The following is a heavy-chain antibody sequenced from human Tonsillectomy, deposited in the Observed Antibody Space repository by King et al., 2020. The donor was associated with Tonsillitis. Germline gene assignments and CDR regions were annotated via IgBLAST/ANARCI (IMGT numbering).Heavy chain of an antibody. CDR3: ARDYCSSTSCYYYYMDV. D-gene: IGHD2-2*01. CDR1: GYTFTSYG. Sequence: VQLVESGAEVKKPGASVKISCKASGYTFTSYGISCVRQAPVQGLEWMGWISAYTGNTNYAQTLQGRFTRTTDTSTNTAYMELRSRRSDDTAVYYCARDYCSSTSCYYYYMDVWGKGTTVTVSS. CDR2: ISAYTGNT. J-gene: IGHJ6*03. V-gene: IGHV1-18*01.